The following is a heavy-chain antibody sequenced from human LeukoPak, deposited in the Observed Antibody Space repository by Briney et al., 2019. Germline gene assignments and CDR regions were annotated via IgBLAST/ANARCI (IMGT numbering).Heavy chain of an antibody. CDR1: GYSISSGYY. V-gene: IGHV4-38-2*02. J-gene: IGHJ6*03. Sequence: SETLSLTCTVSGYSISSGYYWGWIRQPPGKGLEWIGSIYHSGSTYYNPSLKSRVTISVDTSKNQFSLKLSSVTAADTAVYYCAREGSYSSGWYSYYYYMDVWGKGTTVTVSS. CDR2: IYHSGST. CDR3: AREGSYSSGWYSYYYYMDV. D-gene: IGHD6-19*01.